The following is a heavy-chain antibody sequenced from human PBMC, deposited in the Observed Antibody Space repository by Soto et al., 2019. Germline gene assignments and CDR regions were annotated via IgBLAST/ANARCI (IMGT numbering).Heavy chain of an antibody. J-gene: IGHJ6*02. Sequence: GGSLRLSCAASGFTFSSYSMNWVRQAPGKGLEWVSSISSSSSYIYYADSVKGRFTISRDNSKSTLYLQMNSLRAEDTAVYYCGKGRSYYYYYGVDVWGQGTTVTVS. CDR2: ISSSSSYI. D-gene: IGHD1-26*01. CDR3: GKGRSYYYYYGVDV. V-gene: IGHV3-21*04. CDR1: GFTFSSYS.